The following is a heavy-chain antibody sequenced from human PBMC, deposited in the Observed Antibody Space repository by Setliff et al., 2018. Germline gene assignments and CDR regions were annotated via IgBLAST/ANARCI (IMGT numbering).Heavy chain of an antibody. CDR2: IIPIFGTT. V-gene: IGHV1-69*05. D-gene: IGHD5-12*01. J-gene: IGHJ6*03. Sequence: SVKVSCKASGGTFSNYDISWVRQAPGQGLEWMGGIIPIFGTTNYAQRFQGRVTITTDESTITAYMELSSLRSEDTAVYYCARERGDIVTTTSYYYYLDVWGKGTTVTVSS. CDR1: GGTFSNYD. CDR3: ARERGDIVTTTSYYYYLDV.